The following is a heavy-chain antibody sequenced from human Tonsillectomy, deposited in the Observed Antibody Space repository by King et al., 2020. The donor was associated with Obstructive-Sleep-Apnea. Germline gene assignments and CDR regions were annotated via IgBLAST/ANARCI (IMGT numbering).Heavy chain of an antibody. J-gene: IGHJ6*02. CDR3: ARDPSGTGRYGMDV. V-gene: IGHV4-39*07. CDR2: IYYSGST. CDR1: GGSISSSSYY. Sequence: VQLQESGPGLVKPSETLSLTCTVSGGSISSSSYYWGWIRQPPGKGLEWIGSIYYSGSTYYNPSLKSRVTISVDTSKNQFSLKLSSVTAADTAVYYCARDPSGTGRYGMDVWGQGTTVTVSS. D-gene: IGHD2-2*01.